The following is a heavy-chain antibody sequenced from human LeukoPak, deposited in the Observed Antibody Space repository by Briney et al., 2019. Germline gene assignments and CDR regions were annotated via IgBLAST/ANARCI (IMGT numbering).Heavy chain of an antibody. CDR2: IRSKANSYAT. J-gene: IGHJ6*03. CDR3: TGTYYYDSSGKGAFYYYYMDV. V-gene: IGHV3-73*01. Sequence: GGSLRLSCAASGFTFSGSAMHWVRQASGKGLEWVGRIRSKANSYATAYAASAKGRFTISRDDSKNTAYLQMNSLKTEDTAVYYCTGTYYYDSSGKGAFYYYYMDVWGKGTTVTVSS. D-gene: IGHD3-22*01. CDR1: GFTFSGSA.